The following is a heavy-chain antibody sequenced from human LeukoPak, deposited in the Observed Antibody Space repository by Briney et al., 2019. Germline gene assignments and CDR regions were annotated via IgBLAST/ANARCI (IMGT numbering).Heavy chain of an antibody. V-gene: IGHV4-59*08. CDR3: ARRTSSGWHLFDY. CDR2: IYYIGST. Sequence: SETLSLTCTVSGGSISSYYWSWIRQPPGKGLDWIGYIYYIGSTNYNPSLKSRVTISVDTSKDQFSLKLSSVTAADTAVYYCARRTSSGWHLFDYWGQGTLVTVSS. D-gene: IGHD6-19*01. J-gene: IGHJ4*02. CDR1: GGSISSYY.